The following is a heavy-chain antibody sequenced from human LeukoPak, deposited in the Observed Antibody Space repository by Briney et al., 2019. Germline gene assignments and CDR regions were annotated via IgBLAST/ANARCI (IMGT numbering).Heavy chain of an antibody. CDR2: INSDGSST. CDR1: GFTFSSYW. V-gene: IGHV3-74*01. CDR3: ASGGRYSSGWYGYYFDY. D-gene: IGHD6-19*01. Sequence: GGSLRLSCAASGFTFSSYWMHWVRQAPGKGLVWVSRINSDGSSTSYADSVKGRFTISRDNAKNTLYLQMNSPRAEDTAVYYCASGGRYSSGWYGYYFDYWGQGTLVTVSS. J-gene: IGHJ4*02.